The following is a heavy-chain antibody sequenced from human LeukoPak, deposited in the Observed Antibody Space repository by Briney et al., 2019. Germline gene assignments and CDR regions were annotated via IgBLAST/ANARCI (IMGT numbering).Heavy chain of an antibody. CDR3: ARVFGMWSQLYFDS. J-gene: IGHJ4*02. D-gene: IGHD3-10*01. CDR1: GGSISSYY. V-gene: IGHV4-59*01. CDR2: IYYSGST. Sequence: PSQTLSLTCTVSGGSISSYYWSWIRQPPGKGLEWIGYIYYSGSTNYNPSLKSRVTISVDTSKNQFSLKLSSVTAADTAVYYCARVFGMWSQLYFDSWGPGTLVTVSS.